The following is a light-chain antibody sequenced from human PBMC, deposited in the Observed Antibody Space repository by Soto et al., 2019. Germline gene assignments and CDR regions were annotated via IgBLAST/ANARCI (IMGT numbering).Light chain of an antibody. V-gene: IGLV2-14*01. CDR2: DVS. Sequence: QSALTQPASVSGSPGQSITISCTGTTSYVGGYDYVSWFQQHPGKAPKLIIYDVSDRPSGVSNRCSGSKSGNTASLTISGLQAEDEADYYCSSYTTSSTLFGTGTKLTVL. CDR3: SSYTTSSTL. J-gene: IGLJ1*01. CDR1: TSYVGGYDY.